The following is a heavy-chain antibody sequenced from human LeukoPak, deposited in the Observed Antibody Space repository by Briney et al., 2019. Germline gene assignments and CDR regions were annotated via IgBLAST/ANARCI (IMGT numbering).Heavy chain of an antibody. CDR1: GYTFTSYG. CDR2: ISAYNGNT. J-gene: IGHJ5*02. CDR3: ARANGLLWFGVYNWFDP. Sequence: ASVKVSCKASGYTFTSYGISWVRQAPGQGLEWMGWISAYNGNTNYAQKLQGRVTMTTDTSTSTAYMELRSLRSDDTAVYYCARANGLLWFGVYNWFDPWGQGTLVTVSS. V-gene: IGHV1-18*01. D-gene: IGHD3-10*01.